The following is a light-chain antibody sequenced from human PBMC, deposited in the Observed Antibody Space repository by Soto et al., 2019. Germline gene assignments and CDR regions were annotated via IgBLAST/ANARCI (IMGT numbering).Light chain of an antibody. J-gene: IGKJ1*01. V-gene: IGKV3-20*01. CDR1: QTVSSSY. Sequence: EVVLTQSPGTLSLSPGERATLSCRASQTVSSSYLAWYQQKPGQAPRLLIYGASSRATGIPDRFSGRGSGTDFILTISRLEPEDFAVYYCQQYGSSPCTFGQGTKVEIK. CDR3: QQYGSSPCT. CDR2: GAS.